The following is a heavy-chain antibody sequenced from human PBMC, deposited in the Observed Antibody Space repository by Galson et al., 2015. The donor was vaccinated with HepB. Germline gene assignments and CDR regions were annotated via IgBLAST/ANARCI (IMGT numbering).Heavy chain of an antibody. CDR1: GHTFINYG. D-gene: IGHD3-3*01. CDR3: ARDRLVYDDFWSGFSDRNWYMDV. CDR2: ISGYNGNA. Sequence: QSGAEVKKPGESLRISCKASGHTFINYGITWVRQAPGQGLEWMGWISGYNGNANFAQKFQGRVTLTRDSSTSTVYMELTSLRSDDTAVYYCARDRLVYDDFWSGFSDRNWYMDVWGKGTTVTVSS. V-gene: IGHV1-18*01. J-gene: IGHJ6*03.